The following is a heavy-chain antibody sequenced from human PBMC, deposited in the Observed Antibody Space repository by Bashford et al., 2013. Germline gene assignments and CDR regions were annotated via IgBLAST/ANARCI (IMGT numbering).Heavy chain of an antibody. CDR3: ARDQGGSHVMDV. CDR1: GVSFSDFY. Sequence: SETLSLTCSVSGVSFSDFYWSWIRQPPGKGLEWIGYIYHSGSTYYNPSLKSRVTISVDRSKNQFSLKLSSVTAADTAVYYCARDQGGSHVMDVWGQGTTVTVSS. J-gene: IGHJ6*02. CDR2: IYHSGST. D-gene: IGHD1-26*01. V-gene: IGHV4-30-2*01.